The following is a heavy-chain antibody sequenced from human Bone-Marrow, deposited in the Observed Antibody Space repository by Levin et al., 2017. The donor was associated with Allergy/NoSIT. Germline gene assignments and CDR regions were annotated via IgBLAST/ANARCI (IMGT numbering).Heavy chain of an antibody. CDR1: GGSISSYY. CDR2: IYYSGST. CDR3: ALADILTGNDAFDI. D-gene: IGHD3-9*01. J-gene: IGHJ3*02. Sequence: SGGSLRLSCTVSGGSISSYYWSWIRQPPGKGLEWIGYIYYSGSTNYNPSLKSRVTISVDTSKNQFSLKLSSVTAADTAVYYCALADILTGNDAFDIWGQGTMVTVSS. V-gene: IGHV4-59*08.